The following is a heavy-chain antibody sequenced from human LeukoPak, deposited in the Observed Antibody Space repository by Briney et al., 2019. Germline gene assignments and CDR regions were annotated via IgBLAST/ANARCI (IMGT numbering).Heavy chain of an antibody. CDR3: ARGLYDFWSGYSVRTFDY. D-gene: IGHD3-3*01. V-gene: IGHV4-4*02. CDR1: GGSISSSNW. J-gene: IGHJ4*02. CDR2: INHSGST. Sequence: SETLSLTCAVSGGSISSSNWWSWVRQPPGKGLEWIGEINHSGSTNYNPSLKSRVTISVDTSKNQFSLKLSSVTAADTAVYYCARGLYDFWSGYSVRTFDYWGQGTPVTVSS.